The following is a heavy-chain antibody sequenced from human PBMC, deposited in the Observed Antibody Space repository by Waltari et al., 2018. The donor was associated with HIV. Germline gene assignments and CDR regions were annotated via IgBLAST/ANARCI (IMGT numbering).Heavy chain of an antibody. CDR2: IYTSGST. Sequence: QVQLQESGPGLVKPSETLSLTCTVSGGSISSYYWSWIRQPAGKGLEWIGRIYTSGSTNYNPSLKSRVTMSVDTSKNQFSLKLSSVTAADTAVYYCARGGPYCSSTSCYYYYGMDVWGQGTTVTVSS. J-gene: IGHJ6*02. CDR3: ARGGPYCSSTSCYYYYGMDV. CDR1: GGSISSYY. V-gene: IGHV4-4*07. D-gene: IGHD2-2*01.